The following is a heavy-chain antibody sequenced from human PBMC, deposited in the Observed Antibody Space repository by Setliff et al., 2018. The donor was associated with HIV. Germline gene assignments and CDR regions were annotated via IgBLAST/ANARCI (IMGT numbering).Heavy chain of an antibody. CDR3: ARHSPSDY. CDR1: GGSLSGYY. V-gene: IGHV4-34*01. J-gene: IGHJ4*02. Sequence: KASETLSLTCAVYGGSLSGYYWSWIRQPPGKGLEWFGEINHSGSTNYNPSLKSRVTISVDTSKNQFSLKLSSATAADTAVYYCARHSPSDYWGQGTLVTVSS. CDR2: INHSGST.